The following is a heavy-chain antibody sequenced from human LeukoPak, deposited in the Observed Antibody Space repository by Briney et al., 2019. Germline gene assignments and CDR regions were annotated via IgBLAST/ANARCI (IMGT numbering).Heavy chain of an antibody. CDR3: ARQQFGVFGWCDP. V-gene: IGHV4-59*08. Sequence: SETLSLTCTVSAGFLSSYYWSWHRPPPGRGLGWGGDIYYSGSTNYNPPLKRRGPISEDPSKKQFSLKLSSVAAADTAVLYCARQQFGVFGWCDPWGQGTRVTVSS. D-gene: IGHD3-16*01. J-gene: IGHJ5*02. CDR2: IYYSGST. CDR1: AGFLSSYY.